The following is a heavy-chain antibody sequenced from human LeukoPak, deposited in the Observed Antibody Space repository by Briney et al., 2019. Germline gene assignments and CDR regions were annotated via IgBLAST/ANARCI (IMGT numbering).Heavy chain of an antibody. J-gene: IGHJ4*02. D-gene: IGHD6-19*01. V-gene: IGHV3-7*01. CDR3: ARDVWTGVAVSDY. Sequence: PGGSLRLSCVASGFTLSSYWMTWVRPAPGKGLEWLAYIKEDGSIQYYLDSVRGRFTISRDNAKTSVYLQLNSLRADDTAVYYCARDVWTGVAVSDYWGQGTLVTVSS. CDR2: IKEDGSIQ. CDR1: GFTLSSYW.